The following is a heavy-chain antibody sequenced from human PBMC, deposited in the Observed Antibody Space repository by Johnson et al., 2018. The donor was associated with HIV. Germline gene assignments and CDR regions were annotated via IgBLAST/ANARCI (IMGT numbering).Heavy chain of an antibody. CDR2: IYSGGRT. V-gene: IGHV3-66*01. CDR3: AKDDSPSGAFDI. CDR1: GFTVNSNY. Sequence: VQLVESGGGLVQPGGSLRLSCAASGFTVNSNYINWVRQAPGKGLECVSGIYSGGRTYYADSVEGRFTISRDNSQNTLYVQMNSLRVEDTAVYYCAKDDSPSGAFDIWGQGTMVIGSS. D-gene: IGHD3-10*01. J-gene: IGHJ3*02.